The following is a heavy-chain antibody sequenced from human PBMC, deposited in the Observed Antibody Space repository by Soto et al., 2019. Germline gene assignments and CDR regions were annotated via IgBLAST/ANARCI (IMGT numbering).Heavy chain of an antibody. J-gene: IGHJ4*02. D-gene: IGHD6-13*01. CDR1: EGTFNSDS. Sequence: QAQVVQSGAEVRKPGSSVNLSCKASEGTFNSDSIAWVRQAPGQGLEWMGGIIPYYNTLNYAQKFQDRVTITADDSTNTVYMELSSLRSDDTAVYFCASGASRWYPYFFDSWAQGTLVTVSS. CDR2: IIPYYNTL. V-gene: IGHV1-69*01. CDR3: ASGASRWYPYFFDS.